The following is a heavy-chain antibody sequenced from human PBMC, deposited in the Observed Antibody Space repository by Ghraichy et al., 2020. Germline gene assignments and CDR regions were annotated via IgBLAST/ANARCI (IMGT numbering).Heavy chain of an antibody. D-gene: IGHD6-13*01. CDR3: ARTYSSSWYEYYYYGMDV. V-gene: IGHV1-46*01. J-gene: IGHJ6*02. Sequence: ASVKLSCKASGYTFTSYYMHWVRQAPGQGLEWMGIINPSGGSTSYAQKFQGRVTMTRDTSTSTVYMELSSLRSEDTAVYYCARTYSSSWYEYYYYGMDVWGQGTTVTVSS. CDR2: INPSGGST. CDR1: GYTFTSYY.